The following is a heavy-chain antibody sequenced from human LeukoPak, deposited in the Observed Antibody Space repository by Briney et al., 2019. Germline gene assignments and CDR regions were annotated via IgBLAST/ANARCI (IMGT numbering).Heavy chain of an antibody. CDR3: AHRPRRDGSGTYGDYFDY. CDR1: GFSLTTTGVG. V-gene: IGHV2-5*02. J-gene: IGHJ4*02. D-gene: IGHD3-10*01. CDR2: IYWDDDK. Sequence: SGPTLVNPTQTLTLTCTFSGFSLTTTGVGVGWIRQPPGKALEWLALIYWDDDKRYIPSLNSRLTITKDTSKNQVVLTMTKMDPVDTATYFCAHRPRRDGSGTYGDYFDYWGQGTLVTASS.